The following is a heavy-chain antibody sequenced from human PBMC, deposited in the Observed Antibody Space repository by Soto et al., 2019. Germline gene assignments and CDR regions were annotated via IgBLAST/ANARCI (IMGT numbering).Heavy chain of an antibody. CDR1: GGSISSGGYS. D-gene: IGHD2-8*02. CDR2: IYYSGST. Sequence: SETLSLTCTVSGGSISSGGYSWTWIRQHPGKGLEWIGYIYYSGSTYYKPSLKNRLTISLDTSKKQFSLKLTSVTAADTVVYYCARDKITGLFDYWGQGTLVTVSS. CDR3: ARDKITGLFDY. J-gene: IGHJ4*02. V-gene: IGHV4-31*03.